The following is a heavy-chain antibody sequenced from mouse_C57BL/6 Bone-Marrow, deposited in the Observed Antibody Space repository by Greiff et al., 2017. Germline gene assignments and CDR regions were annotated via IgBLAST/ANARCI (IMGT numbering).Heavy chain of an antibody. V-gene: IGHV5-4*01. Sequence: EVQLMESGGGLVKPGGSLKLSCAASGFTFSSYAMSWVRQTPEKRLEWVATISDGGSYTYYPDNVKGRCTISRDNAKNNLYLQMSHLKSEGTAMYYCARNFLAYWGRGTLVTVSA. CDR1: GFTFSSYA. J-gene: IGHJ3*01. CDR2: ISDGGSYT. CDR3: ARNFLAY.